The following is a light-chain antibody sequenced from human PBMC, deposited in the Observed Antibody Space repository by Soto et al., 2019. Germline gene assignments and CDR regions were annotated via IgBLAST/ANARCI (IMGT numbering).Light chain of an antibody. CDR1: SSDVGAYNY. CDR3: SSFAASNPGV. V-gene: IGLV2-8*01. J-gene: IGLJ3*02. CDR2: EVT. Sequence: QSALTQPPSASGSPGQSVTISCTGTSSDVGAYNYVSWYQQHAGKAPKLVIYEVTKRPSGVPDRFSGSKSANTASLTVSGLQAEDEDDYYSSSFAASNPGVFGGGTKLTVL.